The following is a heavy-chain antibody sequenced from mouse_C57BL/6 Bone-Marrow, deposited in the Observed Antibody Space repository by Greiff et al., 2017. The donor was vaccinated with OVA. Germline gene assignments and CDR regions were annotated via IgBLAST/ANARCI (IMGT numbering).Heavy chain of an antibody. CDR2: IYPGNGNT. D-gene: IGHD1-1*01. CDR1: GYNFTSSW. J-gene: IGHJ4*01. Sequence: VQLQESGAELVKPGASVKLSCKASGYNFTSSWMHWVKQRPGQGLEWIGRIYPGNGNTKYNEKFKGKATLTADKSSTTAYLQLSSLTSEDAAVYYCARSKYYDSNGAIDYWGQGTSVTVSS. V-gene: IGHV1-64*01. CDR3: ARSKYYDSNGAIDY.